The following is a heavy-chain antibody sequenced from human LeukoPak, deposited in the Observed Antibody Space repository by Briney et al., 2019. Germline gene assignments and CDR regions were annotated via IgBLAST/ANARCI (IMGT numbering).Heavy chain of an antibody. V-gene: IGHV4-59*04. CDR2: IYYSGST. CDR3: ARGDSIAIDY. CDR1: GGSISSYS. J-gene: IGHJ4*02. D-gene: IGHD6-6*01. Sequence: SETLSLTCTVSGGSISSYSWSWIRQPPGKGLEWIGFIYYSGSTYYNPSLKSRVTISVDTSKNQFSLKLSSVTAADTAVYYCARGDSIAIDYWGQGTLVTVSS.